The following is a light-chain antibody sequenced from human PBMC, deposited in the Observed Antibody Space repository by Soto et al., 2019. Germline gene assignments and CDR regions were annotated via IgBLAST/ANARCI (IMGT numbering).Light chain of an antibody. CDR1: QSVSSN. CDR2: GAS. J-gene: IGKJ4*01. CDR3: QQYNSWPPLT. V-gene: IGKV3-15*01. Sequence: EIVMTQSPATLSVSPGERATLSCRASQSVSSNLAWYQQKPGQAPRPLIYGASTRATGIPARFSGSGSGTEFTLTISSLQSEDLAVYYCQQYNSWPPLTFGGGTKVEIK.